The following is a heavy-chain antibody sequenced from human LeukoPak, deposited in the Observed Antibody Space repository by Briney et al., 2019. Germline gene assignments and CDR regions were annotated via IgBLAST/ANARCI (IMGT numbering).Heavy chain of an antibody. CDR2: ISSSGSTI. D-gene: IGHD2-2*01. CDR1: GFTFSSYE. Sequence: GGSLRLSCAASGFTFSSYEMNWVRQAPGNGLEWVSYISSSGSTIYYADSVKGRFTISRDNSKNTLYLQMNSLRAEDTAVYYCVCSSWYYFDYWAQGTLVTVSS. CDR3: VCSSWYYFDY. J-gene: IGHJ4*02. V-gene: IGHV3-48*03.